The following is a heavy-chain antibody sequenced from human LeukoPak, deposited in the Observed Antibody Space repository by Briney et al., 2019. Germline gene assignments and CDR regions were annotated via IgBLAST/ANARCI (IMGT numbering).Heavy chain of an antibody. Sequence: GGSLRLSCAATGFSISANYMTWVRQAPGKGLEWVAITWYDGSNKYYADSVKGRFTISRDNSKNTLYLQVNSLRAEDTAVYYCARNGSFWRGYPYYYDYWGQGTLVTVSS. V-gene: IGHV3-33*08. D-gene: IGHD3-3*01. J-gene: IGHJ4*02. CDR2: TWYDGSNK. CDR3: ARNGSFWRGYPYYYDY. CDR1: GFSISANY.